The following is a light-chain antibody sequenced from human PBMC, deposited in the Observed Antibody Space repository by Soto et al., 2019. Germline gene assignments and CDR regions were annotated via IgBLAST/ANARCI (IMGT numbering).Light chain of an antibody. J-gene: IGKJ1*01. CDR3: HQRQRWPRT. CDR1: QGISSY. V-gene: IGKV1-8*01. Sequence: AIRMTQSPSSLSASTGDRVTITCRASQGISSYLAWYQQKPGKAPKILIYGASTLQSGVPSRFSGSGSGTDFTLTITSLEPEDFAFYYCHQRQRWPRTFGQGTKADIK. CDR2: GAS.